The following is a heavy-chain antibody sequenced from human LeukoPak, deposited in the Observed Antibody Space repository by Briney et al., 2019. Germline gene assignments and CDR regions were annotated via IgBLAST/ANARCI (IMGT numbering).Heavy chain of an antibody. V-gene: IGHV4-39*01. J-gene: IGHJ6*02. CDR1: GGSISSSSYY. CDR3: ARQMRIPGYSSGRSASGMDV. CDR2: IYYSGST. Sequence: PSETLSLTCTVSGGSISSSSYYWGWIRQPPGKGLEWIGSIYYSGSTYYNPSLKSRVTISVDTSKNQFSLKLSSVTAADTAVYYCARQMRIPGYSSGRSASGMDVWGQGTTVTVSS. D-gene: IGHD6-19*01.